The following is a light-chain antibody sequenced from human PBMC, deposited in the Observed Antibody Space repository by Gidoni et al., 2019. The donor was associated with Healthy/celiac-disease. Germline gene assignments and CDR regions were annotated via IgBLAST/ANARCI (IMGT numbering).Light chain of an antibody. CDR1: QSVSSSY. V-gene: IGKV3-20*01. CDR2: GAS. J-gene: IGKJ3*01. Sequence: EIVLTQSPGTLSLSPGERATLSGRASQSVSSSYLAWYQQKPGQAPRLLIYGASSRATGIPDRFSGSGSGTDFTLTISRLEPEDFAVYYCQQYGSSPRIFTFXPXTKVDIK. CDR3: QQYGSSPRIFT.